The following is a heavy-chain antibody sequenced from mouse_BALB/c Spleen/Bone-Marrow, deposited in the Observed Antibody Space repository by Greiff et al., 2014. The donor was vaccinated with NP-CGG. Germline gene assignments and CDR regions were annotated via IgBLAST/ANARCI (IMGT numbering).Heavy chain of an antibody. CDR2: ISYSGNT. D-gene: IGHD2-4*01. J-gene: IGHJ2*01. CDR1: DYSITSDYS. Sequence: VQLQQPGPGLVKPSQSLSLTCTVSDYSITSDYSWNWIRQFPGNKLEWMGYISYSGNTSYNPSLKSRISITRDTSKNQFFLQLNSVTTEYTATYYCSRYDYDGVDYWGQGTTLAVSS. V-gene: IGHV3-2*02. CDR3: SRYDYDGVDY.